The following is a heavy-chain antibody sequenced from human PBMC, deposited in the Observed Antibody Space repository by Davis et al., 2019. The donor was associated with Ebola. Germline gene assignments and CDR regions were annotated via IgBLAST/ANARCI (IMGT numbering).Heavy chain of an antibody. CDR3: TLYSGYDRVDY. D-gene: IGHD5-12*01. J-gene: IGHJ4*02. Sequence: GESLKISCAASGFTFSSYAMHWVRQAPGKGLEWVAVISYDGSNKYYADSVKGRFTISRDNSKNTLYLQMNSLRAEDTAVYYCTLYSGYDRVDYWGQGTLVTVSS. CDR1: GFTFSSYA. CDR2: ISYDGSNK. V-gene: IGHV3-30-3*01.